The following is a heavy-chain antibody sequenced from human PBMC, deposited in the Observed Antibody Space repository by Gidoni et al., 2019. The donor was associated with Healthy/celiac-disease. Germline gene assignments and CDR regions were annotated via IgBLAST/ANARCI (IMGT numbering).Heavy chain of an antibody. V-gene: IGHV3-23*01. CDR1: GFHFNRYA. CDR3: AKDKAPRKSGYWYFDL. Sequence: EVQLLESGGGVVPPGVSLRPSGDASGFHFNRYAMSWVRQAPGKGLDWVSAISGSGGSTYYADSVKGRFTISRDNSKNTLYLQMNSLRAEDTAVYYCAKDKAPRKSGYWYFDLWGRGTLVTVSS. CDR2: ISGSGGST. J-gene: IGHJ2*01. D-gene: IGHD3-3*01.